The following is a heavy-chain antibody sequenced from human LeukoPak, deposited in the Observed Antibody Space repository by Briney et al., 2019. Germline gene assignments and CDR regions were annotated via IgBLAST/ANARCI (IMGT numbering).Heavy chain of an antibody. CDR1: GDSISSRGYY. CDR3: ARHTAMVRAGFDY. D-gene: IGHD5-18*01. CDR2: ISYSGDT. J-gene: IGHJ4*02. Sequence: SETLSLTCIVSGDSISSRGYYWGWIRQPPGKGLDWIGSISYSGDTYYNPSLKSRVTISVDTSQNQFSLKLTSVTAAGTAVYYCARHTAMVRAGFDYWGQGTLVTVSS. V-gene: IGHV4-39*01.